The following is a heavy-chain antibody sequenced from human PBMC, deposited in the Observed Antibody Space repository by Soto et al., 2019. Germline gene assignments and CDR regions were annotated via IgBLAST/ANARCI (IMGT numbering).Heavy chain of an antibody. Sequence: EVQLVESGGGLVKPGGSLRLSCAASGFTFSSYSMNWVRQAPGKGLEWVSSISSSSSYIYYADSVKGRFTISRDNAKNSLYLKMNGLRAEDTAVYYCARDQPYYNDSSFDYWGQETLVTVSS. D-gene: IGHD3-22*01. CDR2: ISSSSSYI. CDR3: ARDQPYYNDSSFDY. V-gene: IGHV3-21*01. J-gene: IGHJ4*02. CDR1: GFTFSSYS.